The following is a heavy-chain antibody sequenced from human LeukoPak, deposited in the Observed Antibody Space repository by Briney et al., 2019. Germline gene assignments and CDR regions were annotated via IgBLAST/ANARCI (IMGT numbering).Heavy chain of an antibody. J-gene: IGHJ6*02. CDR1: GFTFSGYW. CDR2: IKPDGSEK. Sequence: GGSLRLSCAASGFTFSGYWMSWVRQAPGKGLKWVAKIKPDGSEKFYVDSVKGRFAISRDNAKNSLYLQANSLTAEDTAVYFCARFGPPHALDVWGQGTTVTVSS. D-gene: IGHD3-10*01. V-gene: IGHV3-7*04. CDR3: ARFGPPHALDV.